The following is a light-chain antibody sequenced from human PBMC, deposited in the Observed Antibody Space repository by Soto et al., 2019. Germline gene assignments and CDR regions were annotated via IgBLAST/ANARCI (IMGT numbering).Light chain of an antibody. CDR3: KKYNVWPRP. J-gene: IGKJ1*01. Sequence: EIVITQSPGTLSVSPGERATLSCRASQSVSNDLAWIQQKPGQPPRLLIYGASTRATGIPARFTGSGFGTDFTLTISSLQPEDFAVYSCKKYNVWPRPFGQGTKADIK. CDR2: GAS. V-gene: IGKV3-15*01. CDR1: QSVSND.